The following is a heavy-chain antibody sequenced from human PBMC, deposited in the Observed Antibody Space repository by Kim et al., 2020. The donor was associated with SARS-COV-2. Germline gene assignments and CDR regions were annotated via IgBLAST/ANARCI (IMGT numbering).Heavy chain of an antibody. CDR2: GGT. J-gene: IGHJ5*02. CDR3: ARELEGWFDP. D-gene: IGHD1-1*01. Sequence: GGTYYNRSLTSRVTISVDTSKNQFSLELGSVPAADTAVYYCARELEGWFDPWGQGTLVTVSS. V-gene: IGHV4-31*02.